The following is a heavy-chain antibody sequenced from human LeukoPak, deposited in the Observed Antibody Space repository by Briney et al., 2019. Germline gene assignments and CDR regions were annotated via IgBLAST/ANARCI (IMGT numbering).Heavy chain of an antibody. V-gene: IGHV4-39*07. D-gene: IGHD3-22*01. J-gene: IGHJ6*03. CDR2: IYYSGST. CDR1: GGSISSSSYY. Sequence: PSETLSLTCTVSGGSISSSSYYWGWIRQPPGKGLEWIGSIYYSGSTYYNPFLKSRVTISVDTSKNQFSLKLSSVTAADTAVYCCARAFDSNGYLYYYYYMDVWGKGTTVTVSS. CDR3: ARAFDSNGYLYYYYYMDV.